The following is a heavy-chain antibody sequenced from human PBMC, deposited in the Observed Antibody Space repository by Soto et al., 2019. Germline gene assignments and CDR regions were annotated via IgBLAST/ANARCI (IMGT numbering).Heavy chain of an antibody. J-gene: IGHJ6*02. CDR1: GFTFSGSA. V-gene: IGHV3-73*02. Sequence: EVQLVESGGGLVQPGGSLKLSCAASGFTFSGSAMHWVRQASGKGLEWVGRIRSKANSYATAYAASVKGRFTISRDDSKNTAYLQMNSLKTEDTAVYYCTRPGSPSIYPHYYYGMDVWGQGTTVTVAS. CDR3: TRPGSPSIYPHYYYGMDV. CDR2: IRSKANSYAT. D-gene: IGHD6-25*01.